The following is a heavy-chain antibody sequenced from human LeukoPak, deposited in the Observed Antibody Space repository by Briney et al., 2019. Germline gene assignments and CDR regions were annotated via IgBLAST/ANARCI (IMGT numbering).Heavy chain of an antibody. CDR2: IWYDGSNK. V-gene: IGHV3-33*01. CDR1: GFTFSSYG. J-gene: IGHJ4*02. CDR3: VPRDPSRAGY. Sequence: PGGSLRLSCAASGFTFSSYGMHWVRQAPGKGLEWVAVIWYDGSNKYYADSVKGRFTISRDNSKNTLYLQMNSLRAEDTAVYYCVPRDPSRAGYWGQGTLVTVSS. D-gene: IGHD6-6*01.